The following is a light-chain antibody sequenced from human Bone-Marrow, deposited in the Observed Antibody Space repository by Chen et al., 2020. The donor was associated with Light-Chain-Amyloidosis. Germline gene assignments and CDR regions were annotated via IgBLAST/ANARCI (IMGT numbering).Light chain of an antibody. CDR3: QQYGTSPLT. Sequence: EIVLTQSPGILSLSPGEGANLSCRASKTISSNYSTWYQQKFGQAPRLLIYGSSSRATGIPDRFTGRGSGTDFTLTINRLEPEDFAMYYCQQYGTSPLTFGGGTKVEIK. J-gene: IGKJ4*01. CDR1: KTISSNY. CDR2: GSS. V-gene: IGKV3-20*01.